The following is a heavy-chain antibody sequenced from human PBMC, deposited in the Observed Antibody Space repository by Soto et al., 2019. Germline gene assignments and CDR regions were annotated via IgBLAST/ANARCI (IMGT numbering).Heavy chain of an antibody. J-gene: IGHJ5*02. CDR1: GGSFSDTY. CDR2: INHNTNT. Sequence: QVHLQQWGAGLLKPSETLSLTCAVYGGSFSDTYWNWFRQPPGKGLEWIGEINHNTNTIYNPSLTSRVTISVDTCKNHFSLKLTSVPAADTAVYYCARGVRLVRGSVDPWGQGTLVTVSS. D-gene: IGHD6-19*01. V-gene: IGHV4-34*01. CDR3: ARGVRLVRGSVDP.